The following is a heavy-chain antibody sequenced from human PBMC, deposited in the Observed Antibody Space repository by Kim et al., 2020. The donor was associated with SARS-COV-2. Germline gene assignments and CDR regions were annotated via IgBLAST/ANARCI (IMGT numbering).Heavy chain of an antibody. V-gene: IGHV4-59*01. CDR1: GGSISSYY. CDR3: ARGPPRYSSSWNLDY. J-gene: IGHJ4*02. D-gene: IGHD6-13*01. Sequence: SETLSLTCTVSGGSISSYYWSWIRQPPGKGLEWIGYIYYSGSTNYNPSLKSRVTISVDTSKNQFSLKLSSVTAADTAVYYCARGPPRYSSSWNLDYWGQGTLVTVSS. CDR2: IYYSGST.